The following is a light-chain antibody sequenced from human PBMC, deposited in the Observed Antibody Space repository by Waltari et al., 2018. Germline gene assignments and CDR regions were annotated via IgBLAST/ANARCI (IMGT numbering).Light chain of an antibody. J-gene: IGLJ3*02. CDR2: EGN. CDR1: SSDVGHFLL. V-gene: IGLV2-23*01. CDR3: CSYVGGTSWV. Sequence: QSALTQPASVSGSPGQSISISCTGSSSDVGHFLLLYWYQQHPGTAPTVIIYEGNKRPSGLSDRFSGSKSGNTASLTISGLQPDDEADYYCCSYVGGTSWVFGGGTKLTVL.